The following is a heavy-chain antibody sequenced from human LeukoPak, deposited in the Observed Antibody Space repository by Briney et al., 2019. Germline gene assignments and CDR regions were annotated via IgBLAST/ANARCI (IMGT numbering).Heavy chain of an antibody. CDR1: GVAFSPHW. Sequence: PGGSLRLSCVGPGVAFSPHWMIWVRQAPGKGLEWVAIINQDGTQEYYVDSVEGRFTISRDNARNSVYLQMTSLGAEDTAVYYCTTGEMDHWGQGTHVTVSS. CDR3: TTGEMDH. D-gene: IGHD7-27*01. V-gene: IGHV3-7*01. J-gene: IGHJ4*02. CDR2: INQDGTQE.